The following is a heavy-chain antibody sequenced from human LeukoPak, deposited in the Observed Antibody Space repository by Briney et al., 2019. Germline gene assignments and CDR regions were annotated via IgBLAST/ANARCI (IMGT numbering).Heavy chain of an antibody. CDR2: IRYDGSRK. J-gene: IGHJ4*02. V-gene: IGHV3-30*02. D-gene: IGHD3-22*01. Sequence: GGSLRLSCAASGFIFSSYGMHWVRQAPDKGLEWVAFIRYDGSRKYYADSVKGRFTISRDNSKNTLYLQMNSLRAEDTAVYYCARSDDSSGYWGSHFDYWGQGTLVTVSS. CDR1: GFIFSSYG. CDR3: ARSDDSSGYWGSHFDY.